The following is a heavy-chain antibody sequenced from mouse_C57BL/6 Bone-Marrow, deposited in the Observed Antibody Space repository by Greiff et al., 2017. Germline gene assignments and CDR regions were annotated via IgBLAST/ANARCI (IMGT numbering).Heavy chain of an antibody. Sequence: QVTLKESGPGILQSSQTLSLTCSFSGFSLSTSGMGVSWIRQPSGKGLEWLAHIYWDDDKRYNPSLKSQPAISKDNSRSQVFLQISSVDTADTATYYCARRRLERDWYFDVWGTGTTVTVSS. V-gene: IGHV8-12*01. CDR3: ARRRLERDWYFDV. CDR1: GFSLSTSGMG. J-gene: IGHJ1*03. D-gene: IGHD4-1*01. CDR2: IYWDDDK.